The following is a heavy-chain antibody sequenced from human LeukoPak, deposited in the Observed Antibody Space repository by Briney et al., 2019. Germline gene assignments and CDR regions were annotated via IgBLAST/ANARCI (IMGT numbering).Heavy chain of an antibody. CDR2: INQHSGGK. CDR3: ASPGMTAAGTKAFDI. V-gene: IGHV1-2*02. CDR1: GYTFTGYY. D-gene: IGHD6-13*01. J-gene: IGHJ3*02. Sequence: ATVKVSCKASGYTFTGYYMHWVRQAPGQGLEWMGWINQHSGGKNYAQKFQGRVTMTRDTSISTAYLELSRLRSDDTAVYYCASPGMTAAGTKAFDIWGQGTMVTVSS.